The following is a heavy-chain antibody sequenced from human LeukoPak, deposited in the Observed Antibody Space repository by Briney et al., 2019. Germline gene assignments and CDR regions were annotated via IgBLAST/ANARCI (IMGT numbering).Heavy chain of an antibody. CDR2: ISYDGSNK. CDR3: ARDVFTTYDTGGGYFDY. J-gene: IGHJ4*02. Sequence: GRSLRLSCAASGFTFSSYGMHWVRQARGNGLEWVAFISYDGSNKYYADSVKGRFTISRDNSKNTLYMQMNSLRADDTAVYYCARDVFTTYDTGGGYFDYWGQGTLVTVFS. V-gene: IGHV3-30*03. CDR1: GFTFSSYG. D-gene: IGHD3-22*01.